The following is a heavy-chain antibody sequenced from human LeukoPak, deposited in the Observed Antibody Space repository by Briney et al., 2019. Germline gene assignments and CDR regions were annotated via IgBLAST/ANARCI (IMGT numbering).Heavy chain of an antibody. V-gene: IGHV3-48*03. D-gene: IGHD2-21*02. CDR3: ARESVVTAIHDAFDI. Sequence: EPGGSLRLSCAASGFTFSSYEMNWVRQAPGKGLEWVSYISSSGSTIYYADSVKGRFTISRDNAKNSLYLQMNSLRAEDTAVYYCARESVVTAIHDAFDIWGQGTMVTVSS. CDR2: ISSSGSTI. J-gene: IGHJ3*02. CDR1: GFTFSSYE.